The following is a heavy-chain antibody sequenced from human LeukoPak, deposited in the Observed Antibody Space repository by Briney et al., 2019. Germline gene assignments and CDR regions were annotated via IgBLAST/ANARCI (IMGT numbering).Heavy chain of an antibody. V-gene: IGHV4-34*01. CDR1: GGSFSGYY. CDR2: INHSGST. D-gene: IGHD4-17*01. CDR3: ARESTVTTSVDY. J-gene: IGHJ4*02. Sequence: SETLSLTCAVYGGSFSGYYWSWIRQPPGKGLEWIGEINHSGSTNYNPSLKSRVTISVDTSKNQFSLKLSSVTAADTAVYYCARESTVTTSVDYWGQGTLVTVSS.